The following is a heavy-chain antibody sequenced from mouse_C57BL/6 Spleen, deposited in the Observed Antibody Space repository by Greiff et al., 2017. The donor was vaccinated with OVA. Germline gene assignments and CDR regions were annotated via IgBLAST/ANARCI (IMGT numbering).Heavy chain of an antibody. CDR1: GFTFSDYY. J-gene: IGHJ1*03. D-gene: IGHD3-3*01. V-gene: IGHV5-16*01. CDR3: ARVAVDWYFDV. CDR2: INYDGSST. Sequence: EVHLVESEGGLVQPGSSMKLSCTASGFTFSDYYMAWVRQVPEKGLEWVANINYDGSSTYYLDSLKSRFIISRDNAKNILYLQMSSLKSEDTATYYCARVAVDWYFDVWGTGTTVTVSS.